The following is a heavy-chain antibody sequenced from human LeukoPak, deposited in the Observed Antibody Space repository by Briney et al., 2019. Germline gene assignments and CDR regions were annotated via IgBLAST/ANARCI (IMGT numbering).Heavy chain of an antibody. CDR1: GFTFDDYA. CDR3: AKDYSGSFDAFDI. J-gene: IGHJ3*02. CDR2: ISWNSGSI. Sequence: PGGSLRLSCAASGFTFDDYAMHWVRQAPGKGLEGVSGISWNSGSIGYADSVKGRFTISRDNAKNSLYLQMNSLRAEDMALYYCAKDYSGSFDAFDIWGQGTMVTVSS. D-gene: IGHD1-26*01. V-gene: IGHV3-9*03.